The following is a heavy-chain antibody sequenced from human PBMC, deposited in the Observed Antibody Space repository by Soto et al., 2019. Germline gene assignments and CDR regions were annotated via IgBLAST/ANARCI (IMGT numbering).Heavy chain of an antibody. J-gene: IGHJ5*02. D-gene: IGHD6-19*01. CDR3: AGSTGWYCFDP. Sequence: SETPSVTSSVAGFTIRDYYLILLRQPPGKGLEWIASIHYSGRTNYNPSLKSRVTVSVDTSKNQFSLKLSSVTAADTAVYYCAGSTGWYCFDPCGQGTLVTVSS. CDR2: IHYSGRT. CDR1: GFTIRDYY. V-gene: IGHV4-59*08.